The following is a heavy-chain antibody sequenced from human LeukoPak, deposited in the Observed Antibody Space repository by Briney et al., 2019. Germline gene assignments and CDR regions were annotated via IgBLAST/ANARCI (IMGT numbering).Heavy chain of an antibody. CDR2: IRYDGSNK. J-gene: IGHJ4*02. CDR1: GFTFSSYS. Sequence: GGSLRLSCAASGFTFSSYSMNWVRQAPGKGLEWVAFIRYDGSNKYYADSVKGRFTISRDNSKNTLYLQMNSLRAEDTAVYYCAKDQGWELLRFSGTNNGFDYWGQGTLVAVSS. V-gene: IGHV3-30*02. D-gene: IGHD1-26*01. CDR3: AKDQGWELLRFSGTNNGFDY.